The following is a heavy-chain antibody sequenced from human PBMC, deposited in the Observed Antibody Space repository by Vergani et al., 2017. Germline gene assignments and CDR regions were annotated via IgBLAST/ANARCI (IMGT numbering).Heavy chain of an antibody. CDR3: ASTFYXSSGYYLEVGYYYYYMDV. D-gene: IGHD3-22*01. J-gene: IGHJ6*03. V-gene: IGHV1-69*01. CDR1: GGTFSSYA. Sequence: QVQLVQSGAEVKKPGSSVKVSCKASGGTFSSYAISWVRQAPGQGLEWMGGIIPIFGTANYAQKFQGRVTITADESTSTAYMELSSLRSEETAVYYCASTFYXSSGYYLEVGYYYYYMDVWGKGTTVTVSS. CDR2: IIPIFGTA.